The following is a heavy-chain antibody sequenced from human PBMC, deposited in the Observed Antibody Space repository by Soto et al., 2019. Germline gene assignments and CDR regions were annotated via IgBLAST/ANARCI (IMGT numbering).Heavy chain of an antibody. CDR2: ISAYNGNT. J-gene: IGHJ4*02. D-gene: IGHD3-16*02. V-gene: IGHV1-18*01. Sequence: QVQLVQSGAEVKKPGASVKVSCKASGYTFTSYGISWVRQAPGQGLEWMGWISAYNGNTNYAQKLQGRVTMTTDTSTSTAYMELRSLRSDDTAVYSCARDAFYDYIWGSYRYDYWGQGTLVTVSS. CDR3: ARDAFYDYIWGSYRYDY. CDR1: GYTFTSYG.